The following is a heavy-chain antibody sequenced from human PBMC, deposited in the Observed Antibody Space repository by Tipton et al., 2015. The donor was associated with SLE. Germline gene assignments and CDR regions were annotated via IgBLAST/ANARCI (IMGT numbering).Heavy chain of an antibody. CDR3: VRDVDIVATMGHSRAFDI. J-gene: IGHJ3*02. CDR2: IYHSGST. Sequence: TLSLTCAVSGYSISSGYYWGWIRQPPGKGLEWIGSIYHSGSTNYNPSLKRRVTISVDTSKNQFSLKLSSVTAADTAVYYCVRDVDIVATMGHSRAFDIWGQGTMVTVSS. V-gene: IGHV4-38-2*02. CDR1: GYSISSGYY. D-gene: IGHD5-12*01.